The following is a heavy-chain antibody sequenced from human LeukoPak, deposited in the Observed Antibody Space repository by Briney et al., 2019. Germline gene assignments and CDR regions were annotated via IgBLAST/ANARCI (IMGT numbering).Heavy chain of an antibody. CDR3: ARVRRQPPGYFDY. J-gene: IGHJ4*02. V-gene: IGHV3-53*01. CDR1: GFIVSSNY. Sequence: GGSLRLSCAASGFIVSSNYMSWVRQAPGKGLEWVSVIYSGESTYYADSVKGRFTISRDNSKNTVYLQMNSLRAEDTALYYCARVRRQPPGYFDYWGQGTLVTVSS. CDR2: IYSGEST. D-gene: IGHD6-13*01.